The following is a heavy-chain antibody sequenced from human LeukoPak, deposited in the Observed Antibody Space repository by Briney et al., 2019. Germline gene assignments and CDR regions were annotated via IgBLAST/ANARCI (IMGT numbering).Heavy chain of an antibody. J-gene: IGHJ6*02. Sequence: QTGGSLRLSCAASGFALSSYAMHWVRQAPGKGREWVAVISYDGSNKYYADSVKGRFTISRDNSKNTLYLQMNSLRAEDTAVYYCARDLQRYYDSSDYYYYYYGMDVWGQGTTVTVSS. CDR1: GFALSSYA. CDR2: ISYDGSNK. CDR3: ARDLQRYYDSSDYYYYYYGMDV. V-gene: IGHV3-30-3*01. D-gene: IGHD3-22*01.